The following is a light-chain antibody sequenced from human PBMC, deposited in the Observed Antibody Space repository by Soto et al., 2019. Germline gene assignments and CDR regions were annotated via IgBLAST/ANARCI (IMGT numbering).Light chain of an antibody. V-gene: IGKV3-20*01. CDR1: QSVSTNN. CDR3: QQYGSSPPT. CDR2: VAS. J-gene: IGKJ1*01. Sequence: EIVLTQSPGTLALSPGERATLSCRASQSVSTNNLAWYQRKPGQAPRLLIYVASSRATDIPARFSGSGSGTAFTLTITRLEPEDFAVYYCQQYGSSPPTFGQGTKVEIK.